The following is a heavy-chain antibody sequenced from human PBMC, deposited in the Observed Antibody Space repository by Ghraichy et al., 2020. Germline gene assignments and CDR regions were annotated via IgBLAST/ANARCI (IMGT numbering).Heavy chain of an antibody. J-gene: IGHJ4*02. D-gene: IGHD3-16*02. Sequence: GSLRLSCAASGFTFSSYSMNWVRQAPGKGLEWVSSISSSSSYIYYADSVKGRFTISRDNAKNSLYLQMNSLRAEDTAVYYCARDRWRDYVWGSYRYTGAFDYWGQGTLVTVSS. CDR3: ARDRWRDYVWGSYRYTGAFDY. CDR1: GFTFSSYS. V-gene: IGHV3-21*01. CDR2: ISSSSSYI.